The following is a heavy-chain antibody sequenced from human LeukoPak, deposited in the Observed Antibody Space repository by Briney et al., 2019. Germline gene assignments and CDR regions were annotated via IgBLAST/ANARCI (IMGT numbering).Heavy chain of an antibody. V-gene: IGHV1-8*01. CDR1: GYTFTNYD. Sequence: ASVKVSCKASGYTFTNYDVNWVRQATGQGLEWMGWMNPKSGNAGYAQKFQGRLIMTRDASITTSYMALSSLTSEDTAVYYCARGKLTRGDYVAADYWGQGTLVTVSS. CDR3: ARGKLTRGDYVAADY. D-gene: IGHD4-17*01. J-gene: IGHJ4*02. CDR2: MNPKSGNA.